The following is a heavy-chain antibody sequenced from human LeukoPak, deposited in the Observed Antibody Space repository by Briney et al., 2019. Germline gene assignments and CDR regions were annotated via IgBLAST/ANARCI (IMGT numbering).Heavy chain of an antibody. CDR2: IIPSFGTA. J-gene: IGHJ2*01. V-gene: IGHV1-69*13. CDR1: GGTFSSYA. CDR3: ARVLGGRSTVWVLAPRYFDL. D-gene: IGHD3-16*01. Sequence: SVKVTCKASGGTFSSYAISWVRQAPGQGLEWMGGIIPSFGTANYAQKFQGRGAITADESTSTAYMELSSLRSEDTAVYYCARVLGGRSTVWVLAPRYFDLWGRGTLVTVSS.